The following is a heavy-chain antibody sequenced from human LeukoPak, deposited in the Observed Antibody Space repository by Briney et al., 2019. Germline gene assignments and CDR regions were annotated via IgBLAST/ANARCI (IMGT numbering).Heavy chain of an antibody. V-gene: IGHV1-18*01. J-gene: IGHJ6*02. Sequence: GASVKVSCKASGSTFTSYGISWVRQAPGPGLEWMGWISAYNGNTNYAQKLQGRVTMTTDTSTSTAYMELRSLRSDDTAVYYCARPLGDIVVVPAVTTLHGSSYYGMDVWGQETTVTVSS. CDR2: ISAYNGNT. CDR1: GSTFTSYG. CDR3: ARPLGDIVVVPAVTTLHGSSYYGMDV. D-gene: IGHD2-2*01.